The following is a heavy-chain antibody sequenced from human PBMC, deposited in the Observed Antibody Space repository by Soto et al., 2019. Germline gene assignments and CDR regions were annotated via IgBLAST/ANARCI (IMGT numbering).Heavy chain of an antibody. Sequence: SETLSLTCAVFGGSFSGYFWSWIRQPPGKGLEWIGEISDSGSTNYNPSLKSRVTISVDTSKNQFSLRLTSVTAADTAVYYCARARGRGYNNYGDYWGQGTLVTVSS. CDR1: GGSFSGYF. CDR2: ISDSGST. D-gene: IGHD4-4*01. CDR3: ARARGRGYNNYGDY. V-gene: IGHV4-34*01. J-gene: IGHJ4*02.